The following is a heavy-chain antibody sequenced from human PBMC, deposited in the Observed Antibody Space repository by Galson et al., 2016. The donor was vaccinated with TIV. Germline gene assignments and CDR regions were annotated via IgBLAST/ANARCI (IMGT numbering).Heavy chain of an antibody. D-gene: IGHD1-1*01. J-gene: IGHJ4*02. CDR2: IYPSGAS. V-gene: IGHV3-53*05. Sequence: SLRLSCAASGLLVSDSYMSWVRQPPGEGLEWVSIIYPSGASYYPESTESVKGRFTISRDNSKNTVFLQINSLRVEDTAVYYCATSTMPHLGDYWGQGTLVTVST. CDR3: ATSTMPHLGDY. CDR1: GLLVSDSY.